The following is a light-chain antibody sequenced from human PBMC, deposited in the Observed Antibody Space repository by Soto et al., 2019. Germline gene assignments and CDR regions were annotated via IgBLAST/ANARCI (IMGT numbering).Light chain of an antibody. CDR2: DGS. V-gene: IGKV3-11*01. CDR3: QQRSNWLIS. Sequence: LSLSRGERAPLSCRASQSVSGYLAWYQQKPGQAPRLLIYDGSHRAAGIPSRFSGSGSGTDFTLTISGLEPEDFAVYYCQQRSNWLISFGPGTKVDI. CDR1: QSVSGY. J-gene: IGKJ3*01.